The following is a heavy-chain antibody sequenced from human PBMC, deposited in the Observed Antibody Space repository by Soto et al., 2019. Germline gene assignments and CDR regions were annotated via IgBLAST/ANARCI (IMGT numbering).Heavy chain of an antibody. CDR1: GGTFSSYA. CDR2: IIPIFGTA. V-gene: IGHV1-69*01. D-gene: IGHD6-13*01. J-gene: IGHJ6*02. CDR3: ARCAIAAAGTGFCYYYGMDV. Sequence: QVQLVQSGAEVKKPGSSVKVSCKASGGTFSSYAISWVRQAPGQGLEWMGGIIPIFGTANYAQKFQGRVTITADESTGTAYMELSSLRSEDTAVYYCARCAIAAAGTGFCYYYGMDVWGQGTTVTVSS.